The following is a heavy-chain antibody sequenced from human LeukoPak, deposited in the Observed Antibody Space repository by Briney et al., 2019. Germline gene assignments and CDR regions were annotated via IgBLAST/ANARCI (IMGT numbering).Heavy chain of an antibody. Sequence: GGSLRLSCAASGFTFSDYYMSWIRQAPGKGLEWVSYISSSGSTIYYADSVKGRFTISRDNAKNSLYLQMNSLRAEDTAAYYCARAPVDIVATIGYYYGMDVWGQGTTVTVSS. CDR2: ISSSGSTI. V-gene: IGHV3-11*01. D-gene: IGHD5-12*01. CDR3: ARAPVDIVATIGYYYGMDV. J-gene: IGHJ6*02. CDR1: GFTFSDYY.